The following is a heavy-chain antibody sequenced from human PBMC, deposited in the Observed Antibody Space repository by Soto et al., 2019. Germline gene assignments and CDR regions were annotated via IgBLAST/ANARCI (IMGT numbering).Heavy chain of an antibody. J-gene: IGHJ4*02. CDR2: IWHDGSEE. D-gene: IGHD2-8*01. CDR1: GFAFNNHG. CDR3: ARDGGHCTRPTCCSGFES. Sequence: QGQLLQSGGGVVQPGRSLTLSCEASGFAFNNHGAHWVRQAPGKGLEWVAVIWHDGSEEYYANSVKGRFTISRDDFKNTLSLRMNILRAEDTAIYYCARDGGHCTRPTCCSGFESWGQGSLVTVSS. V-gene: IGHV3-33*01.